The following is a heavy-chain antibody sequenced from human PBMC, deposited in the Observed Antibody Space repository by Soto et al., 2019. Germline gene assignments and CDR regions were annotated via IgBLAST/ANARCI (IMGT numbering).Heavy chain of an antibody. CDR1: GYTFTSYG. V-gene: IGHV1-18*01. CDR3: ARDGGAYSMDF. J-gene: IGHJ6*02. CDR2: ISAYNGNT. Sequence: QVPLVQSGAEVKKPGASVKVSCKASGYTFTSYGISWVRHAPGQGLEWMGWISAYNGNTNYAQKLEGRVTMTTDTSTSTVYMKRRSLRSDDTAVYYCARDGGAYSMDFWGQGTTVTVSS.